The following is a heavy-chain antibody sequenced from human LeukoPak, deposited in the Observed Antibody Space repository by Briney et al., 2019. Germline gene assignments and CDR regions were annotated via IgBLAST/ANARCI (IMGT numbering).Heavy chain of an antibody. Sequence: SETLSLTCTVSGGSISSYYWSWIRQPPGKGLEWIGYIYYSGSTNYNPSLKSRVTISVDTSKNQFSLKLSSVTAADTAAYYCARHTGSSWYVYFDYWGQGTLVTVSS. J-gene: IGHJ4*02. CDR2: IYYSGST. D-gene: IGHD6-13*01. CDR1: GGSISSYY. CDR3: ARHTGSSWYVYFDY. V-gene: IGHV4-59*08.